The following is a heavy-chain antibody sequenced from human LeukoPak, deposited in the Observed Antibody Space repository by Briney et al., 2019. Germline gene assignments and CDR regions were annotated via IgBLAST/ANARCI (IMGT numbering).Heavy chain of an antibody. V-gene: IGHV4-4*07. CDR1: AYSISSGYY. CDR3: AQMGYYGSGSYAFDP. CDR2: IYTSGST. J-gene: IGHJ5*02. D-gene: IGHD3-10*01. Sequence: SETLSLTCTVSAYSISSGYYWSWIRQPAGKGLEWIGRIYTSGSTNYNPSLKSRVTMSVDTSKNQFSLKLSSVTAADTAVYYCAQMGYYGSGSYAFDPWGQGTLVTVSS.